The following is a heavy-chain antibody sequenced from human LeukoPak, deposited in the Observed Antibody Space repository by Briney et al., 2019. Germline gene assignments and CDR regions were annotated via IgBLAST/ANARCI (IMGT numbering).Heavy chain of an antibody. V-gene: IGHV3-30*04. CDR2: TSYDGNNK. Sequence: PGGSLRLSCEASEILFSGYAMHWVRQAPGKGLEWVAVTSYDGNNKFYVDSVRGRFTMARDNGKKTVYLQMNSLRLEDTAVYYCVREGPANYFDHWGQGTLVTVSS. CDR1: EILFSGYA. J-gene: IGHJ4*02. CDR3: VREGPANYFDH.